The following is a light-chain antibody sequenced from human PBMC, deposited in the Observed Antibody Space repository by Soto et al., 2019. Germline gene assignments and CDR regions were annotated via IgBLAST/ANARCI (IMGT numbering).Light chain of an antibody. CDR2: LNSDGSH. V-gene: IGLV4-69*01. CDR3: HSWATGGNWV. CDR1: GGHSNYA. Sequence: QPVLTQSPSASASLGASIKLTCTLSGGHSNYAIAWHQQHPEKGPRYLMRLNSDGSHTKGDGISDRFSGSSSGAERYLSISSLQSEDEADYYCHSWATGGNWVFGGGTKLTVL. J-gene: IGLJ3*02.